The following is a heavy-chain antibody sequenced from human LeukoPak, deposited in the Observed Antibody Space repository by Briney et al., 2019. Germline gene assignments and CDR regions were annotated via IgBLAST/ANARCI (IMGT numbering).Heavy chain of an antibody. CDR2: LYSSGDT. J-gene: IGHJ4*02. CDR3: ARGRITMTEGHFDS. Sequence: GGSLRLSCAASGFTVSRNYMNWVRQAPGKGLEWVSILYSSGDTYYADSVKGRFTISRDNSKNTLYLQMNTLRAEDTAVYYCARGRITMTEGHFDSWGQGTLVTVSS. D-gene: IGHD3-22*01. CDR1: GFTVSRNY. V-gene: IGHV3-66*01.